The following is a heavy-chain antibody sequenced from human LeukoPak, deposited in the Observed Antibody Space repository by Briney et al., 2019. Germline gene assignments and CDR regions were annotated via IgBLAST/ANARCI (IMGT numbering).Heavy chain of an antibody. CDR3: ARGRGVATTVVTATLDDY. J-gene: IGHJ4*02. D-gene: IGHD4-23*01. Sequence: ASVKVSCKASGYTFTGYFMHWVRQAPGQGLEWMGWINPNSGGTKYAQKFQGRVTMTRDKSITTAYMELSRLTSDDTAVYYCARGRGVATTVVTATLDDYWGQGTLVTVS. CDR1: GYTFTGYF. CDR2: INPNSGGT. V-gene: IGHV1-2*02.